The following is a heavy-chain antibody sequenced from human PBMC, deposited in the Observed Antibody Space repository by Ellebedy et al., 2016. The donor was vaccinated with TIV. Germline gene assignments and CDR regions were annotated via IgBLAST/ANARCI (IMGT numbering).Heavy chain of an antibody. J-gene: IGHJ4*02. CDR2: IYSGGSTI. Sequence: GESLKISCSASGFTFSTYSMNWVRQAPGKGLEWISYIYSGGSTIYYADFVKGRFTISKTNADNSMYMQMNSLRDEDTAVYYCARESNDYGDYGFDCWGQGTLFTVSS. CDR1: GFTFSTYS. V-gene: IGHV3-48*02. CDR3: ARESNDYGDYGFDC. D-gene: IGHD4-17*01.